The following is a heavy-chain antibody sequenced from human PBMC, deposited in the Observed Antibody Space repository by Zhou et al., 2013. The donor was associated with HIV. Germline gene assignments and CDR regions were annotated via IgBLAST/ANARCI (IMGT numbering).Heavy chain of an antibody. V-gene: IGHV5-51*01. CDR2: IYPGDSDT. D-gene: IGHD3-9*01. CDR3: ARQDRYDILTGYHYYFDY. CDR1: GYSFTSYW. J-gene: IGHJ4*02. Sequence: EVQLVQSGAEVKKPGESLKISCKGSGYSFTSYWIGWVRQMPGKGLEWMGIIYPGDSDTRYSPSFQGQVTISADKSISTAYLQWSSLKASDTAMYYCARQDRYDILTGYHYYFDYWGQGTLVTVSS.